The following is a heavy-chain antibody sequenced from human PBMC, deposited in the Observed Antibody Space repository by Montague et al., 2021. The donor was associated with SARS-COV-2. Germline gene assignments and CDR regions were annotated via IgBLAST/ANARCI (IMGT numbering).Heavy chain of an antibody. CDR2: FDPEDGET. Sequence: SVKVSCKVSGYSITELPMHWFRQAHGKGLEWMGNFDPEDGETIYAQKFQVRVTMTEDTSTDTAYLEPSNLRYEDTAVYFCATESAPGCGGVVIYAFEFWGQGRMVTVSS. V-gene: IGHV1-24*01. CDR1: GYSITELP. J-gene: IGHJ3*01. D-gene: IGHD3-16*01. CDR3: ATESAPGCGGVVIYAFEF.